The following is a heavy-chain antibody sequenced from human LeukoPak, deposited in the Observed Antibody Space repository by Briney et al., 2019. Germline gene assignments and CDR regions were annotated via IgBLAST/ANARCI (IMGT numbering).Heavy chain of an antibody. Sequence: GGSLRLSCEASGFSFDSYSMNWVRQAPGKGLEWVSSISSSSSYIYYRDSVKGRFTISRDNAKKSLYMQVDSLRAEDTAVYYCARCYYFGSEGGSYYFDYWGQGTLVTVSS. CDR1: GFSFDSYS. D-gene: IGHD3-10*01. CDR2: ISSSSSYI. V-gene: IGHV3-21*01. J-gene: IGHJ4*02. CDR3: ARCYYFGSEGGSYYFDY.